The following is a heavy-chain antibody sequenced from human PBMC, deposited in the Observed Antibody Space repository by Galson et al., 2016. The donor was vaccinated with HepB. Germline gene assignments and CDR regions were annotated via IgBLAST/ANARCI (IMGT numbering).Heavy chain of an antibody. CDR3: VHRVQRGNYFPD. V-gene: IGHV2-5*02. J-gene: IGHJ4*02. CDR1: GFSLRNNGEG. Sequence: PALVKPTQTLTLTCTFSGFSLRNNGEGVGWIRQPPGKALEWLAIIFWDDYKRYSPSLKSRLAIMKDTSRNLVVLTMTNVDPVDTATYYCVHRVQRGNYFPDWGQGTLVTVSS. D-gene: IGHD2/OR15-2a*01. CDR2: IFWDDYK.